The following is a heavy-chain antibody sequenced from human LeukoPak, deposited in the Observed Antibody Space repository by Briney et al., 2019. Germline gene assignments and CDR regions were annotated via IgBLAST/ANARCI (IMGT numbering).Heavy chain of an antibody. CDR2: IYTSGST. V-gene: IGHV4-4*07. J-gene: IGHJ3*02. CDR3: ASPGAVDHDAFDI. CDR1: GGSISSYY. Sequence: SETLSLTCTVSGGSISSYYWSWIRQPAGKGLEWSRRIYTSGSTNYNPSIKSQVTMSVDTSKNQFSLKLSSVTAADTAVYYCASPGAVDHDAFDIWGQGTMVTVSS. D-gene: IGHD6-19*01.